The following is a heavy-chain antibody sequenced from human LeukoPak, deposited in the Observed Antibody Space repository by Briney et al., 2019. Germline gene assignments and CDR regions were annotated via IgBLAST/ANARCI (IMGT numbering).Heavy chain of an antibody. D-gene: IGHD6-6*01. J-gene: IGHJ6*02. CDR3: ARDYPYSSSALSYYYSGMDV. CDR1: VDTFTSYG. CDR2: ISAFNGNT. V-gene: IGHV1-18*01. Sequence: ASVKVSCKASVDTFTSYGISWVRQTPEQGLERMGWISAFNGNTNYAQKLQGRVTMTPDTSTSTAYMELRSLRSDATAVYYCARDYPYSSSALSYYYSGMDVCSQGTTVTV.